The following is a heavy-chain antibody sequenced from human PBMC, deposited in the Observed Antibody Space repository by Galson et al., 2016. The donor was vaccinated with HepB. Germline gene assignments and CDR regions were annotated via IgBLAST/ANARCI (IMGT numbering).Heavy chain of an antibody. Sequence: SVKVSCKASGCTFTTYGLHWVRQAPGKGLEWVGWFSPILNNVNYAEKLRGRFTISRDMSTNTLYMQMNSLRPEDTAMYYCAIWWGVVPTNSRFTGPFDYWGQGALVSVSS. CDR3: AIWWGVVPTNSRFTGPFDY. CDR1: GCTFTTYG. CDR2: FSPILNNV. D-gene: IGHD2-2*01. J-gene: IGHJ4*02. V-gene: IGHV3-30-3*01.